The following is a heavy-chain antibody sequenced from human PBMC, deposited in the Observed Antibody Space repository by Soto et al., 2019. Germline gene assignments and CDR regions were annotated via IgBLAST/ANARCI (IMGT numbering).Heavy chain of an antibody. CDR1: GFTVSSNY. Sequence: GGSLRLSCAASGFTVSSNYMSWVRQAPGKGLEWVSVIYSGGSTYYADSVKGRFTISRDNSKNTLYLQMNSLRAEDTAVYYCARDRAGGLAAAGPLSNYYYMDVWGKGTTVTVSS. CDR3: ARDRAGGLAAAGPLSNYYYMDV. D-gene: IGHD6-13*01. CDR2: IYSGGST. J-gene: IGHJ6*03. V-gene: IGHV3-66*01.